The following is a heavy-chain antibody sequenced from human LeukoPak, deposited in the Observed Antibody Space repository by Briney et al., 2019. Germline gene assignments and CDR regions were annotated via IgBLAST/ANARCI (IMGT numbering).Heavy chain of an antibody. V-gene: IGHV4-59*12. J-gene: IGHJ4*02. Sequence: SETLSLTCTVSGGSMSSYYWSWIRQPPGKGLEWVGYIYYSGSTKYNPSLKSRVTISVDTSKNQFSLKLSSVTAADTAVYYCARGPNYGGNSKDFDYWGQGTLVTVSS. CDR2: IYYSGST. D-gene: IGHD4-23*01. CDR3: ARGPNYGGNSKDFDY. CDR1: GGSMSSYY.